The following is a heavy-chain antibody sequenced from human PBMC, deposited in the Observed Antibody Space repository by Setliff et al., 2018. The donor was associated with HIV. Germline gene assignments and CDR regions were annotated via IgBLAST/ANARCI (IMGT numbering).Heavy chain of an antibody. Sequence: RASVKVSCKASGYTFTSYYIYWVRQAPGQGLQWMGIINPGDGSTIYAQKFQGRVTMTRDTSTSTLYMELSSLRSEDTAVYYCARDATYDYVWGTSSLVLDYWGQGTLVTVSS. CDR2: INPGDGST. CDR1: GYTFTSYY. J-gene: IGHJ4*02. D-gene: IGHD3-16*01. CDR3: ARDATYDYVWGTSSLVLDY. V-gene: IGHV1-46*01.